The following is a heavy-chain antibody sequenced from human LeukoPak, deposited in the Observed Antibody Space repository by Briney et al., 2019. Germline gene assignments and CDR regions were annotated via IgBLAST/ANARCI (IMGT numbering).Heavy chain of an antibody. D-gene: IGHD1-26*01. J-gene: IGHJ4*02. CDR1: GYTFTGYF. CDR3: TRESGSYHGNDY. CDR2: INPYNGAT. V-gene: IGHV1-2*06. Sequence: ASVKVSCKASGYTFTGYFMHWVRQAPGQGLGWMGRINPYNGATNYAQKLQGRVTITGDTSISTAYMELSSLRSDDTAEYYCTRESGSYHGNDYWGQGTLVTVSS.